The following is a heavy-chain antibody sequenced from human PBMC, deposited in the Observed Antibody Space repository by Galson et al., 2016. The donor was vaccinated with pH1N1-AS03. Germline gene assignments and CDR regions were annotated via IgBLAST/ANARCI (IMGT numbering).Heavy chain of an antibody. Sequence: SLRLSCAASGFTFNNYAMNWVRQAPGKGLEWVAAVNGGGDVTKYADSVKGRFSISRDNYRNTVFLHMNSLTPEDTAVYYCAKGHNSVTTAGSDCGQGTLVTVSS. CDR1: GFTFNNYA. CDR2: VNGGGDVT. CDR3: AKGHNSVTTAGSD. V-gene: IGHV3-23*01. D-gene: IGHD5-24*01. J-gene: IGHJ4*02.